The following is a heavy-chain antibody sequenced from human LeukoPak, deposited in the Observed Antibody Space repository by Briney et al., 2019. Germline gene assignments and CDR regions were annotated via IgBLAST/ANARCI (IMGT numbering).Heavy chain of an antibody. J-gene: IGHJ4*02. CDR1: GGSISSSSYY. D-gene: IGHD6-19*01. CDR3: ARQAVAGIDY. Sequence: SETLSLTCTVSGGSISSSSYYWGWIRQPPGKGLEWIGSIYYSGSTYYNPSLKSRVTISVDTSKNQFSLKPSSVTAADTAVYYCARQAVAGIDYWGQGTLVTVSS. CDR2: IYYSGST. V-gene: IGHV4-39*01.